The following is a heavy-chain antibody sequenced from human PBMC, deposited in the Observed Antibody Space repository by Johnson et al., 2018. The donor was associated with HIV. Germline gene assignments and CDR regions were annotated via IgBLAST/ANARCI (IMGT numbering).Heavy chain of an antibody. CDR3: AKGFYYGGNSGAFDI. CDR1: GFTFSSYA. Sequence: VQLVESGGGLVQPGGSLRLSCAASGFTFSSYAMCWVRQAPGKGLERVSAISGSGGSTYSSDSVKGRSTISRDNSKNTLYLQMTSLRAEDKAVYYCAKGFYYGGNSGAFDIWCQGTMVTVSS. J-gene: IGHJ3*02. V-gene: IGHV3-23*04. D-gene: IGHD4-23*01. CDR2: ISGSGGST.